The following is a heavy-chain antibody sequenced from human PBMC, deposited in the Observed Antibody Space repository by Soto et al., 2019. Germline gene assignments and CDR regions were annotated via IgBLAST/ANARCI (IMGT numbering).Heavy chain of an antibody. CDR3: ARGAEDGSFPVAY. J-gene: IGHJ4*02. Sequence: QVQLQESGPGLVKPSQTLSLTCTVSGGSFSSGDSHWSWIRQPPGEGLEWIGYIYRSGNTYYNPSLKSRVTVSVDTSKNQLSLKLSSVTDADTAVYYCARGAEDGSFPVAYWGQGTLVTVSS. V-gene: IGHV4-30-4*01. CDR2: IYRSGNT. CDR1: GGSFSSGDSH. D-gene: IGHD2-15*01.